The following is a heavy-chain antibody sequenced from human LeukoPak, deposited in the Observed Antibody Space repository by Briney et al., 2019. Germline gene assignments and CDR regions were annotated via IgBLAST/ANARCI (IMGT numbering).Heavy chain of an antibody. CDR2: ISSNGGST. CDR1: GFTFSGYG. D-gene: IGHD3-10*01. V-gene: IGHV3-64D*06. CDR3: VKDQAFGSGSYFSGYFDY. J-gene: IGHJ4*02. Sequence: GGSLRLSCSTSGFTFSGYGFHWVRQAPGKGLEHVSVISSNGGSTYYADSVKGRFTISRDDSKNTLYLHMSSLRPDDTAVYFCVKDQAFGSGSYFSGYFDYWGQGALVTVSS.